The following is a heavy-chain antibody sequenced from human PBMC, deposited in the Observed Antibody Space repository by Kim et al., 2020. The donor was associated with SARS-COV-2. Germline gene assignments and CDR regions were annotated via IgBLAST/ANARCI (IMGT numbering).Heavy chain of an antibody. D-gene: IGHD1-20*01. Sequence: GGSLRLSCVGSGPIFSDYFMSWIRQAPGKGLEWISSMSSSGRTTNYAGSVRGRFTISRDNAKNSLYLQMNSLRAEDTAVYYCARDRIIYHLCYYMDVWG. CDR2: MSSSGRTT. CDR3: ARDRIIYHLCYYMDV. V-gene: IGHV3-11*01. CDR1: GPIFSDYF. J-gene: IGHJ6*03.